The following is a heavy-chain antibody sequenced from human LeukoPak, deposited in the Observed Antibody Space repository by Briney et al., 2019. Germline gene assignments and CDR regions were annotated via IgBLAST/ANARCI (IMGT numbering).Heavy chain of an antibody. CDR3: AKRWGLGNNYAVDH. CDR1: GFTFSSYG. D-gene: IGHD5-18*01. V-gene: IGHV3-30*18. Sequence: PGGSLRLSCAASGFTFSSYGMHWVRQAPGKGLEWVAVISYDGSNKYYADSVKGRFTISRDNSKNTLYLQMNSLRAEDTAVYYCAKRWGLGNNYAVDHWGRGTLVTVSS. J-gene: IGHJ4*02. CDR2: ISYDGSNK.